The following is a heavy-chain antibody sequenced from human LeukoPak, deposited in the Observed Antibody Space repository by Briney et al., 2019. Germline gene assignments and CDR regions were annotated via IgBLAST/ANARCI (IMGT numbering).Heavy chain of an antibody. V-gene: IGHV4-34*01. CDR3: ARGAQTYYDKAPVDY. CDR1: GGSFSGYY. D-gene: IGHD3-22*01. Sequence: SETLSPTCAVYGGSFSGYYWSWIRQPPGKGLEWIGEINHSGSTNYNPSLKSRVTISVDTSKSQFSLKLNSMTAADTAVYYCARGAQTYYDKAPVDYWGQGTLATVSS. J-gene: IGHJ4*02. CDR2: INHSGST.